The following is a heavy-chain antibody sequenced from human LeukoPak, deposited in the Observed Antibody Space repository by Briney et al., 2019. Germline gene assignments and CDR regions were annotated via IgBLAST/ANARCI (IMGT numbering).Heavy chain of an antibody. CDR2: IYHSGST. J-gene: IGHJ5*02. Sequence: PSETLSPTCAVSNYFISGGHFWSWIRQPPGKGLEWIGTIYHSGSTYYNPSLKSRVTMSVDTSKNEFFLKLDSVTAVDTAVYYCARKSGYSSGWTWFDPWGQGTLVTVSS. CDR1: NYFISGGHF. V-gene: IGHV4-38-2*01. D-gene: IGHD6-19*01. CDR3: ARKSGYSSGWTWFDP.